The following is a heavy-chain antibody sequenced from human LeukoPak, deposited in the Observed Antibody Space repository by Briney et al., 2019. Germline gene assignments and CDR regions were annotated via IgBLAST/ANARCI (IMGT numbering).Heavy chain of an antibody. J-gene: IGHJ6*02. D-gene: IGHD1-26*01. Sequence: PGGSLRLSCAASGFSFRSFEMGWVRQAPGKGLECIAYISSASGTIYHADSVKGRFTISRDNANNSLYLQMNSLRAEDTAIYYCARSTELSDPYFYYGMDVWGQGTTVTVSS. CDR1: GFSFRSFE. CDR3: ARSTELSDPYFYYGMDV. CDR2: ISSASGTI. V-gene: IGHV3-48*03.